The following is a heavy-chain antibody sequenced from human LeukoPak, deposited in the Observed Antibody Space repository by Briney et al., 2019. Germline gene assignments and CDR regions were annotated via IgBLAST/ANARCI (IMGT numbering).Heavy chain of an antibody. CDR3: AREGRRVGTHEIN. CDR2: IKQDGSEK. V-gene: IGHV3-7*01. Sequence: GSLILSCAASGFTFSSYWMSWVRQAPGKGLEWVANIKQDGSEKYYVDSVKGRFTISRDNAKNSLYLQMNSLRAEDTAVYYCAREGRRVGTHEINWGQGTLVTVSS. CDR1: GFTFSSYW. D-gene: IGHD1-26*01. J-gene: IGHJ4*02.